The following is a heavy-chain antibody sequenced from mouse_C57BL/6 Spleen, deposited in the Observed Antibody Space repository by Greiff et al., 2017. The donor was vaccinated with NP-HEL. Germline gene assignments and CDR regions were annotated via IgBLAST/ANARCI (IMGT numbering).Heavy chain of an antibody. CDR1: GFTFSDYG. V-gene: IGHV5-15*01. Sequence: EVRLVESGGGLVQPGGSLKLSCAASGFTFSDYGMAWVRQAPRKGPEWVAFISNLAYSIYYADTVTGRFTISRENAKNTLYLEMSSLRSEDTAMYYCARGDSNYWYFDVWGTGTTVTVSS. CDR2: ISNLAYSI. J-gene: IGHJ1*03. D-gene: IGHD2-5*01. CDR3: ARGDSNYWYFDV.